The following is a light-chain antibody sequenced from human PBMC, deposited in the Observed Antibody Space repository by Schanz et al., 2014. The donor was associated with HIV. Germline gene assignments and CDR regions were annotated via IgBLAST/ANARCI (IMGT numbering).Light chain of an antibody. CDR1: QSISSA. CDR3: QQTYNTSIT. J-gene: IGKJ2*01. Sequence: IQMTQSPSSLTASVGDRVTITCRASQSISSALAWYQQEPGKAPKLLIYDASSLESGVPSRFSGSGSGTDFTLIISSLQPEDFASYFCQQTYNTSITFGQGTKLEIK. CDR2: DAS. V-gene: IGKV1D-13*01.